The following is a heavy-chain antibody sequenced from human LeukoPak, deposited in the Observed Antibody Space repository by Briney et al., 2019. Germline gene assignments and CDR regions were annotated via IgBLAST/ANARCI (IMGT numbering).Heavy chain of an antibody. CDR3: ARRWAYGSGSYSFDI. CDR2: INHSGST. CDR1: GGSFSGYY. V-gene: IGHV4-34*01. Sequence: PSETLSLTCAVYGGSFSGYYWSWIRQPPGKGLEWIGEINHSGSTNYNPSLKSRVTISVDTSKNQFSLKLSSVTAADTAVYYCARRWAYGSGSYSFDIWGQGTMVTVSS. D-gene: IGHD3-10*01. J-gene: IGHJ3*02.